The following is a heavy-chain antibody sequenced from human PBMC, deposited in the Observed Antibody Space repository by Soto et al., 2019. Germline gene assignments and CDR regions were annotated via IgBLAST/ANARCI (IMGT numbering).Heavy chain of an antibody. V-gene: IGHV4-30-4*01. CDR1: GGSISSGDYY. D-gene: IGHD2-15*01. CDR3: ARDSGCSGGSCWGRF. J-gene: IGHJ4*02. CDR2: IYYSGST. Sequence: QVQLQESSPGLVKPSQTLSLTCTVSGGSISSGDYYWSWIRQPPGKGLEWIGYIYYSGSTYYNPSLKSRVTISVDTSKNQFSLKLSSVTAADTAVYYCARDSGCSGGSCWGRFWGQGTLVTVSS.